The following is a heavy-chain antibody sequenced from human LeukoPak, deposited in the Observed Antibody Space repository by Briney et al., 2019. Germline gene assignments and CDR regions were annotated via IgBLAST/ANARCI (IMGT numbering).Heavy chain of an antibody. CDR3: AAEIPVRFDP. Sequence: SVKVSCKASGFTFSSSAVQRVRQARGQRLEWIGWIVVGSGSTNYAQKFQERVTITRDMSTSTAYMELSSLRSEDTAVYYCAAEIPVRFDPWGQGTLVTVSS. CDR1: GFTFSSSA. V-gene: IGHV1-58*01. D-gene: IGHD2-21*01. J-gene: IGHJ5*02. CDR2: IVVGSGST.